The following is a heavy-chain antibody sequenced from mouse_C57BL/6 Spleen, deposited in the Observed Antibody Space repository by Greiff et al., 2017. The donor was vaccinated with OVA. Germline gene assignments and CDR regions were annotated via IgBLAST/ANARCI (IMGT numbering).Heavy chain of an antibody. D-gene: IGHD1-1*01. V-gene: IGHV6-6*01. Sequence: EVQLQESGGGLVQPGGSMKLSCAASGFTFSDAWMDWVRQSPEKGLEWVAEIRNKANNHATYYAESVKGRFTISRDDSKSSVYLQMNSLRAEDTGIYYCTTYGSSFYAMDYWGQGTSVTVSS. J-gene: IGHJ4*01. CDR2: IRNKANNHAT. CDR1: GFTFSDAW. CDR3: TTYGSSFYAMDY.